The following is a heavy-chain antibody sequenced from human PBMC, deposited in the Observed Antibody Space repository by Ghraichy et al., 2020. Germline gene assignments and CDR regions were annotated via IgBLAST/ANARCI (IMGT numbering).Heavy chain of an antibody. V-gene: IGHV3-30*18. D-gene: IGHD3-22*01. Sequence: SLNISCAASGFTFSRYGMHWVRQAPGKGLEWVAVTSYDGTNKNYADSVKGRFTISRDTSKNTLYLQMNSLRPEDTAVYYCAKERDTSGYYSFRGDYYGMDVWGQGTTVTVSS. CDR2: TSYDGTNK. CDR1: GFTFSRYG. CDR3: AKERDTSGYYSFRGDYYGMDV. J-gene: IGHJ6*02.